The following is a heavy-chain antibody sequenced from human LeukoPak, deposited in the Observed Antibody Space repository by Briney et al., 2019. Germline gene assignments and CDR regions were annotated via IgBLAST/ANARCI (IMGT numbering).Heavy chain of an antibody. CDR2: IYTSGST. Sequence: SETLSLTCTVSGGSISSYYWSWIRQPAGKGLEWIGRIYTSGSTNYNPSLKSRVTMSVDTSKNQFSLKLSSVTAADTAVYYCARVRCSGGSCFPNYFDYWGQGTLVTVSS. D-gene: IGHD2-15*01. J-gene: IGHJ4*02. V-gene: IGHV4-4*07. CDR1: GGSISSYY. CDR3: ARVRCSGGSCFPNYFDY.